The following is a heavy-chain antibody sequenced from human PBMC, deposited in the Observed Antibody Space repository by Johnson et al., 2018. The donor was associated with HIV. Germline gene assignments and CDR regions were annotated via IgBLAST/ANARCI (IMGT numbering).Heavy chain of an antibody. Sequence: VQLVESGGGVVQPGGSLRLSCAASGFTFSSYDMHWVRQATGKGLEWVSAIGTAGDTYYPGSVKGRFTISRDNSKNTLYLQMNSLRAEDTAVYYCARVGQLARTHAFDIWGQGTTVIVSS. D-gene: IGHD6-13*01. CDR3: ARVGQLARTHAFDI. CDR1: GFTFSSYD. CDR2: IGTAGDT. V-gene: IGHV3-13*01. J-gene: IGHJ3*02.